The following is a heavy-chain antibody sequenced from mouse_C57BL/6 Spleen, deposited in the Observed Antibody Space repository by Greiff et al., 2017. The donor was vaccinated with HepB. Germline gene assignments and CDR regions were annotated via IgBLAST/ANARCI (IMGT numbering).Heavy chain of an antibody. CDR1: GYSITSGYY. V-gene: IGHV3-6*01. Sequence: EVKLMESGPGLVKPSQSLSLTCSVTGYSITSGYYWNWIRQFPGNKLELMGYISYDGSNNYNPSLKNRISITRDTSKNQFFLKLKSVTTEDTATYYCACGRGDYWGKGTAVTVSS. CDR2: ISYDGSN. J-gene: IGHJ4*01. CDR3: ACGRGDY.